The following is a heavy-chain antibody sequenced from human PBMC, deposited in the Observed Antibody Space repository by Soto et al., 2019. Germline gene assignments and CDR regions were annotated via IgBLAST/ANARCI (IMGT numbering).Heavy chain of an antibody. CDR1: GFTFSSYS. V-gene: IGHV3-48*02. CDR2: ISSSSSTI. J-gene: IGHJ5*02. CDR3: ARGDNDSSGYYSLNWFDP. Sequence: EVQLVESGGGLVQPGGSLRLSCAASGFTFSSYSMNWVCQAPGKGLEWVSYISSSSSTIYYADSVKGRFTISRDNDKNSLYLQKNSLRDEDTAVYYCARGDNDSSGYYSLNWFDPWGQGTLVTVSS. D-gene: IGHD3-22*01.